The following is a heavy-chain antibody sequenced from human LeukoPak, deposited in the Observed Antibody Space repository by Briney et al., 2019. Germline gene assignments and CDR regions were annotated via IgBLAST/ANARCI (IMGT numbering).Heavy chain of an antibody. CDR1: GGTFSSYA. D-gene: IGHD3-10*01. V-gene: IGHV1-69*13. J-gene: IGHJ5*02. Sequence: SVKVSCKASGGTFSSYAISWVRQAPGQGLEWMGGIIPIFGTANYAQKFQGRVTITADESTSTAYMELSSLRSEDTAVYYCARVRREGITMVRGVIKGGWFDPWGQGTLVTVSS. CDR2: IIPIFGTA. CDR3: ARVRREGITMVRGVIKGGWFDP.